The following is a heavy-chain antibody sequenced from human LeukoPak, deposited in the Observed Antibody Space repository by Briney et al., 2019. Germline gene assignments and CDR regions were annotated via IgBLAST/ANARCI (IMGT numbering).Heavy chain of an antibody. CDR3: ARDKQWLVRPFDY. J-gene: IGHJ4*02. Sequence: PGGSLRLSCAASGFTFSSYSMNWVRQAPGKGLEWVSSISSSSSYIYYADSVKGRFTISRDNAKNSLYLQMNSLRAEDTAVYYCARDKQWLVRPFDYWGQGTLVTVSS. D-gene: IGHD6-19*01. CDR2: ISSSSSYI. CDR1: GFTFSSYS. V-gene: IGHV3-21*01.